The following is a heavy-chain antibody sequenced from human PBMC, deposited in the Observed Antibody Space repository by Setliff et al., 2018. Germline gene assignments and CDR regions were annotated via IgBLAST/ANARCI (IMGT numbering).Heavy chain of an antibody. D-gene: IGHD5-18*01. CDR1: GYSISSGYY. CDR3: ARDRTAYSYGLDV. V-gene: IGHV4-38-2*02. Sequence: SETLSLTCGVSGYSISSGYYWGWVRQPPGKGLEWIGKIYHSGNTYYNPSLKSRVTISVDTSKNQIALNLKSVTAADTAVYYCARDRTAYSYGLDVWGQGTTVTVSS. J-gene: IGHJ6*02. CDR2: IYHSGNT.